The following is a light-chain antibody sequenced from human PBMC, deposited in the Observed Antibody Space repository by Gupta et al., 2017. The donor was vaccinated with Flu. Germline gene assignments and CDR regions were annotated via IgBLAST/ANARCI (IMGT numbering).Light chain of an antibody. CDR1: QSVFVNSNRNNY. CDR2: WAS. J-gene: IGKJ3*01. Sequence: DIVMTQSPDSLTVSLGERATITCKSSQSVFVNSNRNNYLAWYQQRPGQPPKLLINWASAQESGVPDRFSGRGSGTDFTLTISRLQAEEVAVYYCQQDDATPVTFGHGTKVDI. V-gene: IGKV4-1*01. CDR3: QQDDATPVT.